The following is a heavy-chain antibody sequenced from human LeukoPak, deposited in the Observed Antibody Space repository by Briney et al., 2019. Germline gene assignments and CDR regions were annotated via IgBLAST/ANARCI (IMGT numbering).Heavy chain of an antibody. CDR3: ARWPDYYDSSGSFYFDY. J-gene: IGHJ4*02. Sequence: SVKVSCKASGGTSSSYTISWVRQAPGQGLEWMGRIIPILGIANYAQKFQGRVTITADKSTSTAYMELSSLRSEDTAVYYCARWPDYYDSSGSFYFDYWGQGTLVTVSS. D-gene: IGHD3-22*01. CDR1: GGTSSSYT. CDR2: IIPILGIA. V-gene: IGHV1-69*02.